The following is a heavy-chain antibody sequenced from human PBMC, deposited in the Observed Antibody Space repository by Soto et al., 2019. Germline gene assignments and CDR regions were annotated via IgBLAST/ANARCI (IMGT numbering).Heavy chain of an antibody. V-gene: IGHV1-69*02. Sequence: QVQLVQSGAEVRKPGSSVKVSCKASGGSFGSYTIIWVRQAPGQGLEWMGRLLPILGRIDYDQKFQGRVTITADKAMSTASRALGSLRSQDTAVYYCARRVAVAGRSDIGYFDPWGQGTLVTVAS. CDR1: GGSFGSYT. D-gene: IGHD6-19*01. CDR2: LLPILGRI. CDR3: ARRVAVAGRSDIGYFDP. J-gene: IGHJ5*02.